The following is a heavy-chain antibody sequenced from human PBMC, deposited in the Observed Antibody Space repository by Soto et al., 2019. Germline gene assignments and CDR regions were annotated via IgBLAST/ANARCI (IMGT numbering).Heavy chain of an antibody. CDR2: INAGNGNT. Sequence: ASVKVSCKASGYTFTSYAMHWVRQAPGQRLGWMGWINAGNGNTKYSQKFQGRVTITRDTSASTAYMELSSLRSEDTAVHYCARVWYDFWSGYYTDYWGQGTLVTVSS. CDR3: ARVWYDFWSGYYTDY. V-gene: IGHV1-3*01. CDR1: GYTFTSYA. D-gene: IGHD3-3*01. J-gene: IGHJ4*02.